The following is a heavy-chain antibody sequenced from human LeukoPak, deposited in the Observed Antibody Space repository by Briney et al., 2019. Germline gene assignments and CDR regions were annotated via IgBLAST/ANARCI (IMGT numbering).Heavy chain of an antibody. CDR1: GGSISSGNYY. CDR2: IYYTGST. V-gene: IGHV4-30-4*08. Sequence: PSETLSLTCTVSGGSISSGNYYWSWIRQHPGKGLEWIGYIYYTGSTYYNPSLKSRVTISVDTSKNQFSLKLSSVTAADTAVYYCARVPPHDAFDIGGQGTMVTVSS. J-gene: IGHJ3*02. CDR3: ARVPPHDAFDI.